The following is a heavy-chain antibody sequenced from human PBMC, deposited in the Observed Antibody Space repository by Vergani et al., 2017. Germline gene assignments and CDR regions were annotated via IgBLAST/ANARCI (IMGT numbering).Heavy chain of an antibody. CDR2: INPSGGST. D-gene: IGHD2-2*01. Sequence: QVQLVQSGAEVKKPGASVKVSCKASGYTFTSYYMHWVRQAPGQGLEWMGIINPSGGSTSNAQKFQGRVTMTRDTSTSTVYMELSSLRSEDTAVYYCARDSRYCSSTSCYVGRDWFDPWGQGTLVTVSS. V-gene: IGHV1-46*01. CDR1: GYTFTSYY. J-gene: IGHJ5*02. CDR3: ARDSRYCSSTSCYVGRDWFDP.